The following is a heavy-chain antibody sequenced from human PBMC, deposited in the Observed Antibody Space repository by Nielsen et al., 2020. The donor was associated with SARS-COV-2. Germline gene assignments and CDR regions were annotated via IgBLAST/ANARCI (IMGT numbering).Heavy chain of an antibody. J-gene: IGHJ5*02. D-gene: IGHD3-22*01. CDR2: IYYSGST. CDR1: GGSISSSSYY. CDR3: ARRVPYYYDRDNPQNNWFDP. Sequence: SETLSLTCTVSGGSISSSSYYWGWIRQPPGKGLEWIGSIYYSGSTYYNPSLKSRVTISVDTSKNQFSLKLSSVTAADTAVYYCARRVPYYYDRDNPQNNWFDPWGQGTLVTVSS. V-gene: IGHV4-39*01.